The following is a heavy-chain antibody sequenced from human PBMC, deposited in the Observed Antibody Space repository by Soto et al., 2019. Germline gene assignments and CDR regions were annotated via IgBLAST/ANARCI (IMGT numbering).Heavy chain of an antibody. CDR2: ISSTGGHT. J-gene: IGHJ3*02. CDR1: GFTFRNFA. CDR3: AKGLLMIREGPDSFNI. V-gene: IGHV3-23*01. D-gene: IGHD3-10*01. Sequence: GGSLRLSCAASGFTFRNFAMTWVRQGPGKGLEWVSAISSTGGHTYYADSVKGRFTISRDNSKNTLYLQMNSLRAEDTATYFCAKGLLMIREGPDSFNIWGRGTMVTVSS.